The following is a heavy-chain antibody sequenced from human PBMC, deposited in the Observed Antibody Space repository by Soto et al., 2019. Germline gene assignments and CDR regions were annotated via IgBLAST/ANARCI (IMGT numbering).Heavy chain of an antibody. CDR2: IYHRGVT. Sequence: QEQLQESGPGLAKPSQTLSLTCTVPGGSITSGGYYWCWLRQSPGKGLEWTGNIYHRGVTYYSPSLKSRPTISVDTSKKQFSLTLSSVTAADTAVYYCARDVGDYYFDSWGKGTLLTVSS. D-gene: IGHD2-21*02. V-gene: IGHV4-31*03. J-gene: IGHJ4*02. CDR1: GGSITSGGYY. CDR3: ARDVGDYYFDS.